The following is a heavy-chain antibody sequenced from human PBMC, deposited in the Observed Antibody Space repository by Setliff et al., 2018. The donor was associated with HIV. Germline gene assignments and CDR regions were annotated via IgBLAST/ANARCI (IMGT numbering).Heavy chain of an antibody. J-gene: IGHJ1*01. CDR3: ATLFGCGDYEYFQH. D-gene: IGHD4-17*01. Sequence: ASVKVSCKASGYTFTSYGISWVRQAPGQGLEWMGWISAYNGNTNYAQKLQGRVTMTTDTSTSTAYMELRSLRSDDTAVYYCATLFGCGDYEYFQHWGQGTLVTVSS. CDR1: GYTFTSYG. V-gene: IGHV1-18*01. CDR2: ISAYNGNT.